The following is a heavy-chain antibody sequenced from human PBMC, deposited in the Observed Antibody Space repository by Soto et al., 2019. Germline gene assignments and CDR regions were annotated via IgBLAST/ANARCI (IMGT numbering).Heavy chain of an antibody. V-gene: IGHV3-66*01. CDR3: ARDPWAADY. Sequence: GGSLRLSCAASGFTVSTKYMSWVRQAPGKGLEWVSVIYSGGSTFYADSVRGRFTISRDNSKSTVNLQMNSLRAEDTAVYYCARDPWAADYWGQGTLVTVSS. CDR1: GFTVSTKY. CDR2: IYSGGST. D-gene: IGHD3-16*01. J-gene: IGHJ4*02.